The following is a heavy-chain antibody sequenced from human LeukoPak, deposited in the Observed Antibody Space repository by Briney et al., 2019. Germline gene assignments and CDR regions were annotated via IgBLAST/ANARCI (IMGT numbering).Heavy chain of an antibody. Sequence: ASVKVSCKASGYTFTNYYMHWVRQAPGQGLEWMGIISPSGSSTTYAQKFQGRVTMTRDMSTTTVYMELSSLRSEDTAVYYCARDPPRYYDSSGYYNDYWGQGTLVTVSS. J-gene: IGHJ4*02. CDR1: GYTFTNYY. CDR3: ARDPPRYYDSSGYYNDY. CDR2: ISPSGSST. V-gene: IGHV1-46*01. D-gene: IGHD3-22*01.